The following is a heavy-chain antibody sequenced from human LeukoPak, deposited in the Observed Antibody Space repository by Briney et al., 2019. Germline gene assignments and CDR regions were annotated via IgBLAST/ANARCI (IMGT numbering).Heavy chain of an antibody. Sequence: GGSLILSCAAAGFTTRSNYMRWDRQAPGKGLGSDSVIYSGGSTYYADSVKGGFSISRTNSKNTLYLQRNSLRAEDTAVYYCARDKEMATIGYYYGMDVWGQGTTVTVSS. D-gene: IGHD5-24*01. J-gene: IGHJ6*02. CDR1: GFTTRSNY. CDR3: ARDKEMATIGYYYGMDV. CDR2: IYSGGST. V-gene: IGHV3-53*01.